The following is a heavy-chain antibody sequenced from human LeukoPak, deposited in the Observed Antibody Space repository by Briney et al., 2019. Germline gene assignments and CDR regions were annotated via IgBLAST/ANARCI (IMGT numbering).Heavy chain of an antibody. J-gene: IGHJ3*02. CDR2: IKQDGSEK. V-gene: IGHV3-7*01. CDR1: GFTFSSYW. Sequence: GGSLRLSCAASGFTFSSYWMNWVRQAPGKGLEWVANIKQDGSEKYYVDSVKGRFTISRDNTKNSLYLQMNSLRAEDTAVYYCARDRRRGAFDIWGQGTMVTVSS. CDR3: ARDRRRGAFDI.